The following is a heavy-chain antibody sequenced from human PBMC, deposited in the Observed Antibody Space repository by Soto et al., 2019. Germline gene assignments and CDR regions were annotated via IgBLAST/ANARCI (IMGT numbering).Heavy chain of an antibody. Sequence: SETLSLTCAVSGYSISSGYYWGWIRQPPGKGLEWIGSIYHSGSTYYNPSLKSRVTISVDTSKNQFSLKLSSVTAADTAVYYCARGYSSSWRRLGYYFDYWGQGTLVTVSS. J-gene: IGHJ4*02. CDR2: IYHSGST. V-gene: IGHV4-38-2*01. CDR1: GYSISSGYY. D-gene: IGHD6-13*01. CDR3: ARGYSSSWRRLGYYFDY.